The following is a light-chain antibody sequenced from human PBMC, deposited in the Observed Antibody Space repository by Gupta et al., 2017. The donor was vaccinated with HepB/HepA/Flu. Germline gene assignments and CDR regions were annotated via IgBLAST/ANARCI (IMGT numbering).Light chain of an antibody. Sequence: SVLTQPASVCGYPGRSITISCTGTPSDVVRYNYVSWYQQHPCKAPKLMIYDVYNRPSGVSNRFSGSKSGNTAFLTIAVLLAEDEADYYCSSHARNRYVLFGGGTKLSVL. CDR2: DVY. CDR3: SSHARNRYVL. CDR1: PSDVVRYNY. V-gene: IGLV2-14*03. J-gene: IGLJ2*01.